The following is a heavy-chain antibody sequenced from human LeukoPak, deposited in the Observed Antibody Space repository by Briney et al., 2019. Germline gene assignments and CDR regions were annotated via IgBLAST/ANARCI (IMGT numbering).Heavy chain of an antibody. J-gene: IGHJ4*02. CDR2: IIPIFGTA. CDR1: GGTFSSYA. CDR3: ARSPHILTGENFDY. Sequence: SVKVSCKASGGTFSSYAISWVRQAPGQGLEWMGGIIPIFGTANYAQKFQGRVTMTRDTSITTAYMEMSRLRSDDTALYYCARSPHILTGENFDYWGQGTLVTVSS. V-gene: IGHV1-69*05. D-gene: IGHD3-9*01.